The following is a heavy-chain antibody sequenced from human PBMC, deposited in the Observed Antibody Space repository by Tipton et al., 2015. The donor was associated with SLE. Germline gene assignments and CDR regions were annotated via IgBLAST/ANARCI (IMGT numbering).Heavy chain of an antibody. D-gene: IGHD6-13*01. CDR3: ARDRGSSWHNWFDP. CDR2: IYTSGST. Sequence: LRLSCTVSGGSISSYYWSWIRQPPGKGLEWIGYIYTSGSTNYSPSLKSRVTISVDTSKNQFSLKLSSVTAADTAVYYCARDRGSSWHNWFDPWGQGTLVTVSS. V-gene: IGHV4-4*08. J-gene: IGHJ5*02. CDR1: GGSISSYY.